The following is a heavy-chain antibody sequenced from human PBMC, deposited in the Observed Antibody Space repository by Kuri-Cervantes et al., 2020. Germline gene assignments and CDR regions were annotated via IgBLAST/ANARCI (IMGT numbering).Heavy chain of an antibody. J-gene: IGHJ6*02. D-gene: IGHD3-9*01. V-gene: IGHV3-7*01. CDR2: IKQDGSEK. CDR1: GFTFSSYW. Sequence: GESLKISCAASGFTFSSYWMSWVRQAPGKGLEWVANIKQDGSEKYYVDSVKGRFTISRDNAKNSLYLQMNSLRAEDTAVYYCAREGAQLVSDIFTGYAIRDYYYGMDVWGQGTTVTVSS. CDR3: AREGAQLVSDIFTGYAIRDYYYGMDV.